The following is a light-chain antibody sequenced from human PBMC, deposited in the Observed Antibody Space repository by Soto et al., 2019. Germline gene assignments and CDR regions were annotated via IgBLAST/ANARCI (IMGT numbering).Light chain of an antibody. V-gene: IGKV1-9*01. CDR2: GAS. J-gene: IGKJ1*01. CDR1: QGISPY. Sequence: IHLTQSASFLPASVGESVTINCRASQGISPYLAWYQQKHWKAPKRLIYGASTLQSGVPSRFSGAGYGTEFNLTISSLQTEDFATYYCQELNSYPRTFGPGTKVDIK. CDR3: QELNSYPRT.